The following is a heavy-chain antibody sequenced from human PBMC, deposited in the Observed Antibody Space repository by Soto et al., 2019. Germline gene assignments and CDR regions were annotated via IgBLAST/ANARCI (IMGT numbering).Heavy chain of an antibody. CDR2: ILYDGSVK. D-gene: IGHD2-21*01. Sequence: CLRLSESASGFPFGHSGMHWDRQAPGKGLEWVAGILYDGSVKTYADSVKGRFSISRDNSQNTVYLQMNTLRAGDTAVYYCARADCGGQCRFDYWGQGTLVIVS. CDR1: GFPFGHSG. CDR3: ARADCGGQCRFDY. J-gene: IGHJ4*02. V-gene: IGHV3-33*01.